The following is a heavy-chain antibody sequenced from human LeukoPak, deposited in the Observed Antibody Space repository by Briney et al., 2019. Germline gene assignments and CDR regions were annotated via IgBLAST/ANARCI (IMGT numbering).Heavy chain of an antibody. CDR3: ARQEGYSSSLYY. CDR1: GGSISSYY. J-gene: IGHJ4*02. D-gene: IGHD6-13*01. V-gene: IGHV4-59*01. Sequence: SETLSLTCTVSGGSISSYYWSWIRQPPGKGLEWIGYIYYSGSTNYNPSLKSRVTISVDTSKNQFSLKLSSVTASDTAVYYCARQEGYSSSLYYWGQGTLVNVSS. CDR2: IYYSGST.